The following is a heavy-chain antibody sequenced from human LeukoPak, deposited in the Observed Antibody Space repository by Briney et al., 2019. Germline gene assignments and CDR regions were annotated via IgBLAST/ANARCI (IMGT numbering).Heavy chain of an antibody. J-gene: IGHJ4*02. CDR1: GYTFTSYA. V-gene: IGHV1-3*01. D-gene: IGHD3-10*02. CDR2: INAGNGNT. Sequence: ASVKVSCKSSGYTFTSYAMHWVRQAPGQRLEWMGWINAGNGNTKYSQKFQGRVTITRDTSAGTAYMELSSLRSEDTAVYYCARVPVHWPIDYWGQGTLVTVSS. CDR3: ARVPVHWPIDY.